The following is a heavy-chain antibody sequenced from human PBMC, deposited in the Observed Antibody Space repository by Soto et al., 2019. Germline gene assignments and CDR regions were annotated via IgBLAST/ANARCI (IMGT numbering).Heavy chain of an antibody. Sequence: QITLKESGPTLVKPTQTLTLTCTFSGFSLSTSGVGVAWIRQPPGKALEWLALIYWDDDKRYRPSLETRLTITKDTSKNQVVLTLTNMDSVDTATYYCSYLPCSGGSCDWFSFSGMDVWGQGTTVNVSS. CDR3: SYLPCSGGSCDWFSFSGMDV. J-gene: IGHJ6*02. D-gene: IGHD2-15*01. V-gene: IGHV2-5*02. CDR2: IYWDDDK. CDR1: GFSLSTSGVG.